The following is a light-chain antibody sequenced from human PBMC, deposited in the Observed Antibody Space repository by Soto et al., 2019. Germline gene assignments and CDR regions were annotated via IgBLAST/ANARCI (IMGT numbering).Light chain of an antibody. CDR1: QSVSSN. V-gene: IGKV3-20*01. Sequence: EIVLTQSPGTLSLSPGERATLSFRASQSVSSNLAWYQQKPGQAPRLLIYGASTRATGIPARFSASGSGTDFTLTISRLEPEDFAVYYCQQYISSPLTFGQGTKVDI. J-gene: IGKJ1*01. CDR2: GAS. CDR3: QQYISSPLT.